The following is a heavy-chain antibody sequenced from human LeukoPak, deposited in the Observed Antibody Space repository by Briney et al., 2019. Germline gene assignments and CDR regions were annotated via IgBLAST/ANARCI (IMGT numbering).Heavy chain of an antibody. CDR2: IIPIFGTA. CDR3: ARASPNAYYFDY. CDR1: GYTFTSYG. Sequence: SVKVSCKASGYTFTSYGISWVRQAPGQGLEWMGGIIPIFGTANYAQKFQGRVTITTDESTSTAYMELSSLRSEDTAVYYCARASPNAYYFDYWGQGTLVTVSS. V-gene: IGHV1-69*05. J-gene: IGHJ4*02. D-gene: IGHD1-1*01.